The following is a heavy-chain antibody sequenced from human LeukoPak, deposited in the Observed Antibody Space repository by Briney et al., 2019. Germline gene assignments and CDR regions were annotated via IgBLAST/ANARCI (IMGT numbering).Heavy chain of an antibody. CDR1: GFTFSSYS. V-gene: IGHV3-21*01. Sequence: PGGSLRLSCAASGFTFSSYSMNWVRQAPGKGLEWVSSISSSSSYIYYADSVKGRFTTSRDNAKNSLYLQMNSLRAEDTAVYYCARLSIAAAGTGWFDPWGQGTLATVSS. D-gene: IGHD6-13*01. CDR3: ARLSIAAAGTGWFDP. J-gene: IGHJ5*02. CDR2: ISSSSSYI.